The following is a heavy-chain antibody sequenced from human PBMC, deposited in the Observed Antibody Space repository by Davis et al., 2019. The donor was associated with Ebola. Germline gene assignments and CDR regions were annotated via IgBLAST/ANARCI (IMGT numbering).Heavy chain of an antibody. CDR3: ATSNWFDP. CDR2: VHHSGRT. CDR1: VGSINIRSYY. Sequence: SETLSLSCTVSVGSINIRSYYWGWIRQPPGKGLEWIGSVHHSGRTYYNPSLKSRLTISIDTSKNQFSLKLTSVTAADTSVYYCATSNWFDPWGQGTLVTVSS. V-gene: IGHV4-39*01. J-gene: IGHJ5*02.